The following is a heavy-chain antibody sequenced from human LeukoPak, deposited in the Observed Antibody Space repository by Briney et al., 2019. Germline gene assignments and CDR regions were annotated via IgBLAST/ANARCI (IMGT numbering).Heavy chain of an antibody. CDR3: ARVSSRLGCSSTSCYNDALDI. CDR2: INPNSGGT. CDR1: GYTFTGYY. D-gene: IGHD2-2*01. V-gene: IGHV1-2*02. J-gene: IGHJ3*02. Sequence: ASVKVSCKASGYTFTGYYMHWVRQAPGHGLGGMGWINPNSGGTNYAQKFQGRVTMTRDTSISTAYMELSRLRSDDTAVYYCARVSSRLGCSSTSCYNDALDIWGQGTMVTVSS.